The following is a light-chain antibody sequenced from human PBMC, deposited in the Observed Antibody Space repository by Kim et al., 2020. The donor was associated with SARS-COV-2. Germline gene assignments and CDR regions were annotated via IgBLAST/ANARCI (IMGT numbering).Light chain of an antibody. CDR3: AAWDDSLNGSV. V-gene: IGLV1-44*01. Sequence: QSVLTQPPSASGTPGQRVTISCSGSSSNIGSNTVNWYQQLPGTAPKLLMYNNNQRPSGVPDRFSGSKSGTSASLAISGLQSEDEADYYCAAWDDSLNGSVFGTGTKVTVL. J-gene: IGLJ1*01. CDR1: SSNIGSNT. CDR2: NNN.